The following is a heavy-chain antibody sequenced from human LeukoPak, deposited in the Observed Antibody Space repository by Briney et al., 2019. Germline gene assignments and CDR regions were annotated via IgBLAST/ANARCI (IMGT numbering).Heavy chain of an antibody. Sequence: SETLSLTCAVYGGSFSGYYWSWIRQPPGKGLEWIGEINHSGSTNYNPSLKSRVTISVDTSKNQFSLKLSSVTAADTAVYYCARVGYGDYGADYWGQGTLVTVSS. J-gene: IGHJ4*02. D-gene: IGHD4-17*01. V-gene: IGHV4-34*01. CDR3: ARVGYGDYGADY. CDR1: GGSFSGYY. CDR2: INHSGST.